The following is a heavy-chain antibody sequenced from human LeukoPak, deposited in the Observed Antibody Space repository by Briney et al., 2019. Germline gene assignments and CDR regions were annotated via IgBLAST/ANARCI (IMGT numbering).Heavy chain of an antibody. Sequence: PSETLSLTCTVSGGSISSGSYYWSWIRQPAGKGLEWIGRIYTSGSTNYNPSLKSRVTISVDTSKNQFSLKLSSVTAADTAVYYCARDSESLHFDYWGQGTLVTVSS. CDR2: IYTSGST. J-gene: IGHJ4*02. V-gene: IGHV4-61*02. D-gene: IGHD3-10*01. CDR1: GGSISSGSYY. CDR3: ARDSESLHFDY.